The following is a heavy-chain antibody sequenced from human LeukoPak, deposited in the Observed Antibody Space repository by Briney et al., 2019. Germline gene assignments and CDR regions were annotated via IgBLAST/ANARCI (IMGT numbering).Heavy chain of an antibody. V-gene: IGHV1-18*01. D-gene: IGHD3-10*01. J-gene: IGHJ4*02. CDR2: ISAYNGNT. Sequence: ASVKVSCKASGYMFNLYGISWVRQAPGQGLEWMGWISAYNGNTNYAQKLQGRVTMTTDTSTSTAYMELRSLRSDDTAVYYCARCYYGSGSYPPDYWGQGTLVTVSS. CDR1: GYMFNLYG. CDR3: ARCYYGSGSYPPDY.